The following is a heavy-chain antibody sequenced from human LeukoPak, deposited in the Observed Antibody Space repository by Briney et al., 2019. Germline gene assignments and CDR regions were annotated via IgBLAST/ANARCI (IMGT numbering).Heavy chain of an antibody. V-gene: IGHV4-34*01. D-gene: IGHD6-13*01. CDR1: GGYFSGYY. J-gene: IGHJ4*02. CDR2: INHSGST. CDR3: ARGPTKAARFDY. Sequence: SETLSLTRAVYGGYFSGYYWSWIRQPPGKGLEWIGEINHSGSTNYNPSLKSRVTISVDTSKNHFSLKLSSVTAADTAVYYCARGPTKAARFDYWGQGTLVTVSS.